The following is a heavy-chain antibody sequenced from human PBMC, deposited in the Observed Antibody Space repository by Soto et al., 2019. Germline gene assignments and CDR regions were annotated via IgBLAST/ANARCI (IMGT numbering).Heavy chain of an antibody. D-gene: IGHD3-3*01. Sequence: ETLSLPCTVSGGSISSYYWSWIRQPPGKGLEWIGYIYYSGSTNYNPSLKSRVTISVDTSKNQFSLKLSSVTAADTAVYYCARGIETAGYDFWSGYRRLDYYYYGMDVWGQGTTVTVSS. CDR3: ARGIETAGYDFWSGYRRLDYYYYGMDV. CDR1: GGSISSYY. J-gene: IGHJ6*02. CDR2: IYYSGST. V-gene: IGHV4-59*01.